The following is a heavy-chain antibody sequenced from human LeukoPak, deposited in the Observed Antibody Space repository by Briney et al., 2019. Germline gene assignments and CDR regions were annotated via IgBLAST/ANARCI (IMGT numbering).Heavy chain of an antibody. V-gene: IGHV3-73*01. Sequence: GGSLTLSCAASGMSLIDSAMNWVRQAPGKGLECLAHIRSRTKGYATAYAASVTGRFVISRDDVKNMAFLQMTSLETEDTAVYYCIRHVEFQRPYWAQGVQVTVSS. CDR3: IRHVEFQRPY. J-gene: IGHJ4*02. D-gene: IGHD3-10*01. CDR1: GMSLIDSA. CDR2: IRSRTKGYAT.